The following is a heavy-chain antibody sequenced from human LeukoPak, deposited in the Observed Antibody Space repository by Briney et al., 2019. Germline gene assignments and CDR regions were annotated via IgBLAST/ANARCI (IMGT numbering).Heavy chain of an antibody. V-gene: IGHV3-30-3*01. CDR3: ARATNGYKYFYYGMDV. Sequence: QPGESLRLSCAASGFTVSTYTLHWVRQAPGKGLEWVTLLSFDGTIQYYADSVKGRFTISRDNSKNTLFLQMNSLRAEDTAVYYCARATNGYKYFYYGMDVWGQGTLVTVSS. CDR1: GFTVSTYT. J-gene: IGHJ6*02. D-gene: IGHD2-8*01. CDR2: LSFDGTIQ.